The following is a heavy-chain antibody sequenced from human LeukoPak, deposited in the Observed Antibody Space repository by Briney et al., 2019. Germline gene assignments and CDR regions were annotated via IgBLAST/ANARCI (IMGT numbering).Heavy chain of an antibody. V-gene: IGHV3-23*01. CDR3: AKELRIGYCSSTSCLDAFDI. CDR1: GFTFSSYA. J-gene: IGHJ3*02. Sequence: GGSLRLSCAASGFTFSSYAMSWVRQAPGKGLEWVSAISGSGGSTYYADSVKGRFAISRDNSKSTLYLQMNSLRAEDTAVYYCAKELRIGYCSSTSCLDAFDIWGQGTMVTVSS. CDR2: ISGSGGST. D-gene: IGHD2-2*01.